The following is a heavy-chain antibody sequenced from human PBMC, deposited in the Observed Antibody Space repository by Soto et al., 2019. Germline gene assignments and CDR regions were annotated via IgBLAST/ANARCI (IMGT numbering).Heavy chain of an antibody. Sequence: GGSLRLSCAASGFTFSSYGMHWVRQAPGKGLEWVAVIWYDGNNKYYADSVKGRFTISRDNSKNTLYVQMTSLRAEDTAIYYCARGLHYLFDYWGQGPLVTVSS. CDR3: ARGLHYLFDY. CDR2: IWYDGNNK. CDR1: GFTFSSYG. D-gene: IGHD3-10*01. J-gene: IGHJ4*02. V-gene: IGHV3-33*01.